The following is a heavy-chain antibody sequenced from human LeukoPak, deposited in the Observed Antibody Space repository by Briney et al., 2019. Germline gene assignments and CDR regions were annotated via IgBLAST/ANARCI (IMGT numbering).Heavy chain of an antibody. CDR3: ASRTRRYWLDP. CDR1: GGSFSGYY. J-gene: IGHJ5*02. D-gene: IGHD3-9*01. Sequence: SETLSLTCVVYGGSFSGYYWSWIRQPPGRGLEWIGEINHSGSTNYNPSLKSRVTISVDTSKNQFSLKLSSVTAADTAVYFCASRTRRYWLDPWGQGTLVTVSS. V-gene: IGHV4-34*01. CDR2: INHSGST.